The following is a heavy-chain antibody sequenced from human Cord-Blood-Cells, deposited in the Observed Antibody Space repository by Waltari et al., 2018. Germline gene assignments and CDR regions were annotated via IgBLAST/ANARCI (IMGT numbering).Heavy chain of an antibody. CDR2: ISSSGSTI. Sequence: LEWVSYISSSGSTIYYADSVKGRFTISRDNAKNSLYLQMNSLRAEDTAVYYCARVFGYSSGWYYYYYGMDVWGQGTTVTVSS. J-gene: IGHJ6*02. V-gene: IGHV3-11*01. D-gene: IGHD6-19*01. CDR3: ARVFGYSSGWYYYYYGMDV.